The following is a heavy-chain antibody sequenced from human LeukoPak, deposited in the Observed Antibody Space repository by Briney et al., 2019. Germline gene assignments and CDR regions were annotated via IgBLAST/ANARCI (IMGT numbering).Heavy chain of an antibody. CDR2: ISGSGYNT. Sequence: GGSLRLSCAASGFTFSSYAMSWVRQAPGKGLELVSDISGSGYNTYYADSLKGRFTISRDNSKNTLYLHMNSLRAEDTAVYYCAKGLIVGITTASDQWGQGTLVTVSS. D-gene: IGHD1-26*01. V-gene: IGHV3-23*01. J-gene: IGHJ4*02. CDR3: AKGLIVGITTASDQ. CDR1: GFTFSSYA.